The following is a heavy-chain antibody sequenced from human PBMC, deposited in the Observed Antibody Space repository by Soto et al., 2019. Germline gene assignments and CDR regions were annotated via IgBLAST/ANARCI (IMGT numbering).Heavy chain of an antibody. D-gene: IGHD2-21*02. V-gene: IGHV3-30-3*02. J-gene: IGHJ5*02. CDR3: ARGLVVTAMGWCDL. CDR1: GFTFSSYS. CDR2: ISYDGNRI. Sequence: QVQLVESGGGVVQRGESLRLSCAASGFTFSSYSMNWVRQSPGKGLEWVAVISYDGNRIYYADSVKGRFTISRDNAKNTMFLQMSGLRPEDTAIYYCARGLVVTAMGWCDLWGQGTQVTVSS.